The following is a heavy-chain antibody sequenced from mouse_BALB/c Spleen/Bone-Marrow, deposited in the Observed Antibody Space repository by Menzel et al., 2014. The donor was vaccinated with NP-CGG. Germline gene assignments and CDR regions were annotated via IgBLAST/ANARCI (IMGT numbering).Heavy chain of an antibody. V-gene: IGHV4-1*02. J-gene: IGHJ3*01. D-gene: IGHD2-3*01. CDR3: ARLGYYGGFAY. CDR1: GFDFSGFW. CDR2: INPDSSTI. Sequence: EVHLVESGGGLVQPGGSLKLSCAASGFDFSGFWMGWVRQAPGKGLEWIGEINPDSSTINYTPSLKDRFIISRDNAKNTLYLQMSKVRSEDTALYYCARLGYYGGFAYWGQGTPVTVSA.